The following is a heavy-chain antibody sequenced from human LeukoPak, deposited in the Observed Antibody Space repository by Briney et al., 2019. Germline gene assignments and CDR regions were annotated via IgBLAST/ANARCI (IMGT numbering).Heavy chain of an antibody. D-gene: IGHD7-27*01. CDR2: INHSGST. Sequence: SETLSLTYAVYGGSFSGYYWSWIRQPPGKGLEWIGEINHSGSTNYNPSLKSRVTVSVDTSKNQFSLKLSSVTAADTAVYYCARTRTGIVFDYWGQGTLVTVSS. V-gene: IGHV4-34*01. CDR3: ARTRTGIVFDY. J-gene: IGHJ4*02. CDR1: GGSFSGYY.